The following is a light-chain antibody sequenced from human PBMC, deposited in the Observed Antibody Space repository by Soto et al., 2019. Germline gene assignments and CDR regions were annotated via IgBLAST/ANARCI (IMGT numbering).Light chain of an antibody. CDR3: CSYTGSGTLWV. J-gene: IGLJ3*02. V-gene: IGLV2-23*01. CDR2: EDS. CDR1: SSDVGSLQF. Sequence: QSVLTQPASVSGSPGQSITISCSGASSDVGSLQFVAWYQQHPGKAPKVVIYEDSKRPSGISFRFSGSTSGNTASLTISGLQPDDESHYYCCSYTGSGTLWVFGGGTNVTVL.